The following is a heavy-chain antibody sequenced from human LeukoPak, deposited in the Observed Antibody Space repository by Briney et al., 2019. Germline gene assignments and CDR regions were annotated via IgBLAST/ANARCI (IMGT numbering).Heavy chain of an antibody. Sequence: GESLKISCKGSGYSFTSYWISWVRQMPGKGLEWMGRIDPSDSYTNYSPSFQGQVTISADKSISTAYLQWSSLKASDTAMYYCATSFSTSRFDYWGQGTLVTVSS. CDR2: IDPSDSYT. D-gene: IGHD6-6*01. CDR1: GYSFTSYW. CDR3: ATSFSTSRFDY. V-gene: IGHV5-10-1*04. J-gene: IGHJ4*02.